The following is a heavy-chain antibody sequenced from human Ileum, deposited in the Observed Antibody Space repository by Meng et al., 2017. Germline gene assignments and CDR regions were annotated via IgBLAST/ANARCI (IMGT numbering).Heavy chain of an antibody. CDR3: ARDRDSSGYYPY. J-gene: IGHJ4*02. V-gene: IGHV4-30-4*01. CDR1: GGSISSGDYY. CDR2: IYYSGST. D-gene: IGHD3-22*01. Sequence: QVQLQESGPGLVKPSQTLSLTCTVSGGSISSGDYYWSWIRQPPGKGLEWIGYIYYSGSTYHNPSLKSRLTISVDTSKNQFSLKLSSVTAADTAVYYCARDRDSSGYYPYWGQGTLVTVSS.